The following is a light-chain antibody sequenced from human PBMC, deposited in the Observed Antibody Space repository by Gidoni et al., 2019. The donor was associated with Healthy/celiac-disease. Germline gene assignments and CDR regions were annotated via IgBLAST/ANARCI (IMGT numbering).Light chain of an antibody. V-gene: IGKV3-15*01. J-gene: IGKJ2*03. CDR2: GAS. CDR1: QSVSSN. Sequence: EIVMTQSLATLSVSPGERATLSCRASQSVSSNLAWYQQKPGQAPRLLIYGASTRATGIPARFSGSGSGTEFTLTISSLQSEDFAVYYCQQYNNWPPYSFXXXTKLEIK. CDR3: QQYNNWPPYS.